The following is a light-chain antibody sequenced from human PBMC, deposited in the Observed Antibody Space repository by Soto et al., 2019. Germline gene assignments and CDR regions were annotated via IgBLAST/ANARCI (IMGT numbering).Light chain of an antibody. V-gene: IGKV3-11*01. CDR1: QSISSY. CDR2: DAS. J-gene: IGKJ5*01. CDR3: QQRSNRPPIT. Sequence: EIVLTQSPATLSLSPGERATLSCRASQSISSYLAWYQQKPGQAPRLLIYDASNRAPGIPARFSGSGSGTDFTLTISSLEPEDCAVYYCQQRSNRPPITFGQGTRLEIK.